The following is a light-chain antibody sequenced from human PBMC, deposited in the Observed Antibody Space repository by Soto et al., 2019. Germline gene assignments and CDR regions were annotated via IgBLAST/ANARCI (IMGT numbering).Light chain of an antibody. J-gene: IGLJ2*01. CDR2: EVT. CDR1: ISDVGGYNY. Sequence: QPASVSGSPGQSITISCTGTISDVGGYNYVSWYQQFSGKAPTLIIYEVTNRPSGISNRFSGSKSGETASLTISGLRAEDEADYYCSAYRRGSTVVFGGGTKLTVL. V-gene: IGLV2-14*01. CDR3: SAYRRGSTVV.